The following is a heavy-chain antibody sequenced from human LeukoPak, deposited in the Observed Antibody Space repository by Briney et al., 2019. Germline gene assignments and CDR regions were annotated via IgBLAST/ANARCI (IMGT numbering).Heavy chain of an antibody. V-gene: IGHV3-48*03. CDR3: ARHRYYDSSVYYYVKDAFDI. J-gene: IGHJ3*02. CDR2: ISRSGDTI. D-gene: IGHD3-22*01. CDR1: GFTFSRYE. Sequence: GGSLRLSCAASGFTFSRYEMNWVRQAPGKGLEWVSYISRSGDTIYYADSVKGRFTISRDNAKNSLYLQMNSLRAEDTAVYYCARHRYYDSSVYYYVKDAFDIWGQGTMVAVSS.